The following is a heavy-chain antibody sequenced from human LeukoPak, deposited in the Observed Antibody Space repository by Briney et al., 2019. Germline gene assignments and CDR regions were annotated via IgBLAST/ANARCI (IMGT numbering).Heavy chain of an antibody. J-gene: IGHJ4*01. CDR2: LDTSGST. CDR3: ARGRPYGDYFDY. Sequence: SETLSLTCTVSGGSISSYYWSWIRQPAGKGLEWIGRLDTSGSTYYNPSLKSRVTISVDTSKNQFSLKLSSVTAADTAVYYCARGRPYGDYFDYWGHGTLVTVSS. V-gene: IGHV4-4*07. D-gene: IGHD4-17*01. CDR1: GGSISSYY.